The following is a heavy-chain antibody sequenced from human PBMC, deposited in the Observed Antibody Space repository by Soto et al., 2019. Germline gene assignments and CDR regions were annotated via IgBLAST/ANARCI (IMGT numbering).Heavy chain of an antibody. CDR3: ARSQGSSTSLEIYYYYYYGMDV. CDR2: IIPTSDTT. CDR1: GGTFSSYA. Sequence: QVQLVQSGAEVKKPGSSVKVSCKASGGTFSSYAISWVRQAPGQGLEWMGGIIPTSDTTTYAQKFQGRVTITADESTSTAYMELSSLRSEDTAVYYCARSQGSSTSLEIYYYYYYGMDVWGQGTTVTVSS. V-gene: IGHV1-69*01. D-gene: IGHD2-2*01. J-gene: IGHJ6*02.